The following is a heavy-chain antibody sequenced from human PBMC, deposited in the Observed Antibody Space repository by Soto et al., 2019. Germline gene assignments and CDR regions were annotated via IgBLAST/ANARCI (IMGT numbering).Heavy chain of an antibody. J-gene: IGHJ6*02. CDR2: ISAYNGNT. D-gene: IGHD2-2*03. Sequence: GASVKVSCKASGYTFTSYGISWVRQAPGQGLEWMGWISAYNGNTNYAQKLQGRVTMTTDTSTSTAYMELRSLRSDDTAVYYCAREVVDIVLVPAAEAAYYYGMDVWGQGTTVTVSS. V-gene: IGHV1-18*01. CDR1: GYTFTSYG. CDR3: AREVVDIVLVPAAEAAYYYGMDV.